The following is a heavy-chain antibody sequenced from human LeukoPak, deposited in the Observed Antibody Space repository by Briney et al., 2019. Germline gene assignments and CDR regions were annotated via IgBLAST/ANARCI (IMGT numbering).Heavy chain of an antibody. V-gene: IGHV1-69*13. CDR3: ASSVAAASTPLYYYYYMDV. CDR2: IIPIFGTA. CDR1: GGTFSSYA. J-gene: IGHJ6*03. Sequence: SVKVSCKASGGTFSSYAISWVRQAPGQGLEWMGGIIPIFGTANYAQKFQGRVTITADESTSTAYMELSSLRSEDTAVYYCASSVAAASTPLYYYYYMDVGGKGTTVTVSS. D-gene: IGHD6-13*01.